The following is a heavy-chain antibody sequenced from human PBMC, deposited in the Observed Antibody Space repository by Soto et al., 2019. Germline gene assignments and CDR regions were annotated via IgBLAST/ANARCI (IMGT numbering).Heavy chain of an antibody. CDR2: INPNSGGT. CDR1: GYTFSGYY. D-gene: IGHD2-2*02. CDR3: ARSLTEGYCTITGCYTRPLYGMDV. Sequence: ASVKVSCKASGYTFSGYYIHWLRQAPGQGLEWMGWINPNSGGTNYAQKFQGRVTVTRDTPTSTAYMELSRLTSDDTAVYYCARSLTEGYCTITGCYTRPLYGMDVWGQGTTVTVSS. J-gene: IGHJ6*02. V-gene: IGHV1-2*02.